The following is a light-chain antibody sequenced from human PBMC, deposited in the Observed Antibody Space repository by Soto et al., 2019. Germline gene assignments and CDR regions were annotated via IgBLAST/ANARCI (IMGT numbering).Light chain of an antibody. CDR2: GNT. J-gene: IGLJ2*01. V-gene: IGLV1-40*01. CDR3: QSYDISLSVSVV. CDR1: SSNIGAGYD. Sequence: QSVLTQPPSVSGAPGQRVTISCTGSSSNIGAGYDVQWYQQLPGAAPRLLIFGNTNRPSGVPDRFSGSRSGTSASLAISGLQXEXXADYYCQSYDISLSVSVVFGGGTKVTVL.